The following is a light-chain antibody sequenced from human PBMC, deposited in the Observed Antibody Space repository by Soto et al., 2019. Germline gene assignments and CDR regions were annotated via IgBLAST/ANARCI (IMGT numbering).Light chain of an antibody. V-gene: IGLV1-44*01. Sequence: QSVLTQPPSASGTPGQRVAISCSGGSSSIGSNPVNWYLHLPGTAPKLLIYSDNQRPSWVPDRFSGSKSGTSASLTISGLQSEDEADYFCSAWDDSIYGPVFGGGTKLTVL. CDR2: SDN. CDR3: SAWDDSIYGPV. J-gene: IGLJ2*01. CDR1: SSSIGSNP.